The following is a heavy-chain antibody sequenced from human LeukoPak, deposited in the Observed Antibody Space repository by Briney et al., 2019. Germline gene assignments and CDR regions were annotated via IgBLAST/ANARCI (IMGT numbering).Heavy chain of an antibody. CDR3: AELGITMIGGV. CDR1: GFTVSSNY. V-gene: IGHV3-66*01. Sequence: GGSLRLSCAASGFTVSSNYMSWVRQAPGKGLEWVSVIYSGGRTFYADSVQGRFTISRDNSKNTLYLQMNSLRAEDTAVYYCAELGITMIGGVWGKGTTVTISS. D-gene: IGHD3-10*02. J-gene: IGHJ6*04. CDR2: IYSGGRT.